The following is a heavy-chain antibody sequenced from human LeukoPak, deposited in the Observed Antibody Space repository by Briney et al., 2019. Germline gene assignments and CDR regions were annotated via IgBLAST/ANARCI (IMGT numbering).Heavy chain of an antibody. V-gene: IGHV3-74*03. CDR2: NNSDGRST. CDR3: ARSFYESSGYYLGY. D-gene: IGHD3-22*01. Sequence: GRSLRLSCAASGFTFSSYWMHWVRQVPGKGLEWVSRNNSDGRSTTYADSVKGRLTISRDNAKNTLYLQMNSLGAEDTAVYYCARSFYESSGYYLGYWGQGTLVTVSS. CDR1: GFTFSSYW. J-gene: IGHJ4*02.